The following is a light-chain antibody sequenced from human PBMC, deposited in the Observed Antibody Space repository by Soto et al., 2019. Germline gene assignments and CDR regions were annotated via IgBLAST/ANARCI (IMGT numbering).Light chain of an antibody. J-gene: IGLJ3*02. CDR3: QTWSTDIRV. CDR2: LNNDGSH. CDR1: SGHNSYA. Sequence: QPVLTQPPSASASLGASVKLTCTLSSGHNSYAIAWHQQQPEKGPRYLMKLNNDGSHSKGDGIPDRFSGSSSGAERYLTISSLQSEDEADYYCQTWSTDIRVFGGGTQLTVL. V-gene: IGLV4-69*01.